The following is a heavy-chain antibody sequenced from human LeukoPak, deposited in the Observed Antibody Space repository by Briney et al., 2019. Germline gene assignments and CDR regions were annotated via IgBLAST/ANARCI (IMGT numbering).Heavy chain of an antibody. J-gene: IGHJ5*02. Sequence: SETLSLTCAVYGGSFSGYYWSWIRQPPGKGLEWIGEINNSGRTNYNTSLKSGATTSVTTTKKQFTLKLSPVTAATTAEYYCARGHSEYDYWSGYYRSADLNWFDPWGQGTLVTVSS. D-gene: IGHD3-3*01. CDR1: GGSFSGYY. CDR2: INNSGRT. V-gene: IGHV4-34*01. CDR3: ARGHSEYDYWSGYYRSADLNWFDP.